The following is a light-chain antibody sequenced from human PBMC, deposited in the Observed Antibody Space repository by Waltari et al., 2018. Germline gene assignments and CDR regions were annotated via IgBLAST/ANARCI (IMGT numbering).Light chain of an antibody. CDR2: AAS. V-gene: IGKV1-12*01. J-gene: IGKJ4*01. CDR1: QDISTW. CDR3: QQTNSLLALT. Sequence: DLQMTQSPSSVSASLGDRVTITCRASQDISTWLAWYQHKPGTVPNLLIYAASNLQSGVPSRFSGSGSGTDFTLTITSLQPEDFATYYCQQTNSLLALTFGGGTKVEMK.